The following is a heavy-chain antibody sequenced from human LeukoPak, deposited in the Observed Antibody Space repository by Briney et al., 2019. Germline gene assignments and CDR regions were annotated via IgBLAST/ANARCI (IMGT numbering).Heavy chain of an antibody. CDR1: GFSFSTYA. CDR2: ISDRGVRT. D-gene: IGHD5-12*01. CDR3: ANPQSRGYDYLDY. J-gene: IGHJ4*02. V-gene: IGHV3-23*01. Sequence: GGSLRLSCAASGFSFSTYAMSWVRQAPGKGLEWVSAISDRGVRTYYADSVKGRFTISRDNSRNTLYLQMNSLRAEDTAVYYCANPQSRGYDYLDYWGQGTLVTVSS.